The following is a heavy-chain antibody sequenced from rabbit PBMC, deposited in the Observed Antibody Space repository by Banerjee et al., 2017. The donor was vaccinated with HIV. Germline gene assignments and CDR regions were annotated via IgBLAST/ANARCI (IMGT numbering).Heavy chain of an antibody. V-gene: IGHV1S40*01. Sequence: QSLEESGGDLVKPGASLTLTCTASGFSFRSSYYMCWVRQAPGKGLEWIACVATGSSGYTYYASWAKGRFTISKTSSTTVTLQMTSLTAADTATYFCARDAGSSYYIHYFNLWGPGTLVTVS. J-gene: IGHJ4*01. D-gene: IGHD8-1*01. CDR2: VATGSSGYT. CDR1: GFSFRSSYY. CDR3: ARDAGSSYYIHYFNL.